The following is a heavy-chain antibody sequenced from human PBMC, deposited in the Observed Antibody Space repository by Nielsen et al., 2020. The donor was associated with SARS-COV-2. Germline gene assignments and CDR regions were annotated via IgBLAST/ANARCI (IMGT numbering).Heavy chain of an antibody. J-gene: IGHJ5*02. Sequence: GSLRLSCTVSGGSIGSHYWSWIRQSPGKGLEWIGQIFDNGNTRYNPSLKSRVTISVDTSKNQFSLKLSSVTAADTALYYCARRPRSDNWFDTWGQGTLVTVSS. CDR2: IFDNGNT. CDR1: GGSIGSHY. CDR3: ARRPRSDNWFDT. V-gene: IGHV4-59*08.